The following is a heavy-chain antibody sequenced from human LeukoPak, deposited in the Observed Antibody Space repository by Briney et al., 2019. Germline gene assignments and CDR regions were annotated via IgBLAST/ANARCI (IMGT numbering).Heavy chain of an antibody. D-gene: IGHD6-19*01. CDR2: ISNGGTNK. CDR1: GFTFTSYT. Sequence: PGTSLRLSCAASGFTFTSYTLHWVRQAPGKGLEWVAVISNGGTNKYFADSLKGRFTISRDNSKNTLYLQMDGLRAEDTAVYFCARSYRSGWYYFDYWGQGTLVTVSS. CDR3: ARSYRSGWYYFDY. V-gene: IGHV3-30-3*01. J-gene: IGHJ4*02.